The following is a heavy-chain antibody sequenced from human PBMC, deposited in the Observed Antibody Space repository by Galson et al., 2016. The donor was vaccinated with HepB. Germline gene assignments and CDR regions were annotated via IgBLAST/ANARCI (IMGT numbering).Heavy chain of an antibody. Sequence: PALVKPTQTLTLTCTFSGFSLSTPGVGVGWVRQPPGKALEWLANIYWDNGKRYNPSLRSRITLNKDPSKNEVVLTLANMDPADTATYFCAHSRPDVLRFNWFDPWGQGTLVTVSS. J-gene: IGHJ5*02. CDR3: AHSRPDVLRFNWFDP. CDR1: GFSLSTPGVG. D-gene: IGHD3-3*01. V-gene: IGHV2-5*02. CDR2: IYWDNGK.